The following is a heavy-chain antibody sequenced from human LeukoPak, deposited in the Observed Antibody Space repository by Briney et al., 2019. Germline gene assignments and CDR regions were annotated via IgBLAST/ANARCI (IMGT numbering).Heavy chain of an antibody. J-gene: IGHJ4*02. V-gene: IGHV3-23*01. CDR3: AKEVVVAANPFDY. Sequence: GGSLRLSCAASGFTFSSFAMSWVRQAPGKGLEWVSASGSGGSTYYADSVKGRFTISRDDSKNTLYLQMNSLRADDTAVYYCAKEVVVAANPFDYWGQGTLVTVSS. CDR1: GFTFSSFA. CDR2: SGSGGST. D-gene: IGHD2-15*01.